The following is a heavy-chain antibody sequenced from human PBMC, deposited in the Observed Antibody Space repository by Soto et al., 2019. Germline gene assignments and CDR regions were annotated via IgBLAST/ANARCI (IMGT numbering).Heavy chain of an antibody. CDR1: GFTFSSYS. Sequence: PGGSLRLSCAASGFTFSSYSMNWVRQAPGKGLEWVSAISGSGGSTYYADSVKGRFTISRDNSKNTLYLQMNSLRAEDTAVYYCAKDQRLYYDILTGSTPFDYWGQGTLVTVSS. CDR2: ISGSGGST. V-gene: IGHV3-23*01. D-gene: IGHD3-9*01. J-gene: IGHJ4*02. CDR3: AKDQRLYYDILTGSTPFDY.